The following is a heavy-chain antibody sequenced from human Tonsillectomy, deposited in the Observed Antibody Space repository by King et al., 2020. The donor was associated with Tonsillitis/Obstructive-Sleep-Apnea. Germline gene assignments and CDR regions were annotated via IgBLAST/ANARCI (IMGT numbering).Heavy chain of an antibody. D-gene: IGHD3-22*01. Sequence: VQLVESGGGLVQPGGSLRLSCAASGFTFSSYEMKWVRQAPGKGLEWVSYISNSGRTINYADSVKGRFTISRDNAKNSLYLQMNSLRAEDTAVYYCARAPTYYYDSSDYYPWGQGTLVTVSS. CDR1: GFTFSSYE. J-gene: IGHJ5*02. CDR3: ARAPTYYYDSSDYYP. CDR2: ISNSGRTI. V-gene: IGHV3-48*03.